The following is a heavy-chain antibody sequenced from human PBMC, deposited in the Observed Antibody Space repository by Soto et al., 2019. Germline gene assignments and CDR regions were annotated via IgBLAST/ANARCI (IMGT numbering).Heavy chain of an antibody. CDR2: IYYSGST. Sequence: QVQLQESGPGLVKPSETLSLTCTVSGGSIGSYHWSWIRHPPGKGLEWIGYIYYSGSTNYNPSLTSRVTISVDMSKNQFSLKLSSVTAADTAVYYCARENYDVLTLHSNNYYYYTMDVWGLGTTVTVSS. J-gene: IGHJ6*02. D-gene: IGHD3-9*01. CDR3: ARENYDVLTLHSNNYYYYTMDV. V-gene: IGHV4-59*01. CDR1: GGSIGSYH.